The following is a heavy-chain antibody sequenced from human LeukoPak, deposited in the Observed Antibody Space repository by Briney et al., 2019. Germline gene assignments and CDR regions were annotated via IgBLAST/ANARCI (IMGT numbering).Heavy chain of an antibody. CDR3: ARREGFGDFDY. CDR1: GFPFRSYA. D-gene: IGHD3-10*01. CDR2: IRYDGSYK. Sequence: GGSLRLSCAASGFPFRSYAMHWVRQAPGKGLEWVAFIRYDGSYKYYADSVKGRFTISRDNSKNTLYLQMNSLRAEDTAVYYCARREGFGDFDYWGQGTLVTVSS. V-gene: IGHV3-30*02. J-gene: IGHJ4*02.